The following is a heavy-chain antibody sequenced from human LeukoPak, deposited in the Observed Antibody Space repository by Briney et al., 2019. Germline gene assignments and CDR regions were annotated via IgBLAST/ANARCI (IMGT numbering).Heavy chain of an antibody. Sequence: ASVKVSCKASGYTFTGYYMHWVRQAPGQGLEWMGWINPNSGGTNYAQKFQGRVTMTRDTSISTAYMELSRLRSDDTAVYYCARVRYFDWLDHAFDIWGQGTTVTVSS. CDR1: GYTFTGYY. CDR2: INPNSGGT. J-gene: IGHJ3*02. CDR3: ARVRYFDWLDHAFDI. V-gene: IGHV1-2*02. D-gene: IGHD3-9*01.